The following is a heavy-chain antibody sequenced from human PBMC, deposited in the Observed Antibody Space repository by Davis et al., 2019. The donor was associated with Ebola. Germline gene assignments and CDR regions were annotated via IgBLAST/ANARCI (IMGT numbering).Heavy chain of an antibody. D-gene: IGHD1-20*01. J-gene: IGHJ3*02. CDR2: IYTGDSDI. CDR1: GNSFTSHW. Sequence: GESLKISCKDSGNSFTSHWIGWVRQMPGKGLEWMGLIYTGDSDIRYSPSFRGQVTISADSSITTAYLQWGGLRASNTAMYNCASLRKRITGFDDAFDIWGKGTMDSVSS. CDR3: ASLRKRITGFDDAFDI. V-gene: IGHV5-51*01.